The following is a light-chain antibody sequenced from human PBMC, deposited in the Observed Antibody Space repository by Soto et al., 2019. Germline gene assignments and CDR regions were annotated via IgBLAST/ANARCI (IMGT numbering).Light chain of an antibody. J-gene: IGKJ3*01. Sequence: ETVLTQSPGTLSLSPGERATLSCRASQSVGNFLAWYQQKPGQAPRLLIYDATHRATGIPARFSGSGSGTDFTLTISSLEPEDFAVYYCQQRSNWPFIFTFGPGTKVDFK. CDR1: QSVGNF. CDR3: QQRSNWPFIFT. V-gene: IGKV3-11*01. CDR2: DAT.